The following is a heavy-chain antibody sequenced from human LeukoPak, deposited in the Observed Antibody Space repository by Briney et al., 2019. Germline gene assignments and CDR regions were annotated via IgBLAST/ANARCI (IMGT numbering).Heavy chain of an antibody. J-gene: IGHJ5*02. D-gene: IGHD2-2*01. Sequence: GGSLRLSCAASGFTFSSYGMHWVRQAPGKGLEWVAFIRYDGSNKYYADSVKGRFTISRDNFKNTLFLQMNSLRAEDTAMYYCLIVVVPAAINPLNWFDPWGQGTLVTVSS. CDR1: GFTFSSYG. V-gene: IGHV3-30*02. CDR2: IRYDGSNK. CDR3: LIVVVPAAINPLNWFDP.